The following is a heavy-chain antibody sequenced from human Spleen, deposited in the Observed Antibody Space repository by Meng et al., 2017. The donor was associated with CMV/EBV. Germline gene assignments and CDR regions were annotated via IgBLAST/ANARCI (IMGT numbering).Heavy chain of an antibody. J-gene: IGHJ4*02. D-gene: IGHD3-3*01. Sequence: SETLSLTCTVSGGSISSGDYYWSWIRQPPGKGLEWIGYIYYSGSTYYNPSLKSRVTISLDTSKNQFSLKLTSVTAADTAVYYCARADIPIFGVVGYYFDYWGQGTLVTVSS. V-gene: IGHV4-30-4*08. CDR1: GGSISSGDYY. CDR3: ARADIPIFGVVGYYFDY. CDR2: IYYSGST.